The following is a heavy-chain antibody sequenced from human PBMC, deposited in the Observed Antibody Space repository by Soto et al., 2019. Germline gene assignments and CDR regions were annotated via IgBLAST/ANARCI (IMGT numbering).Heavy chain of an antibody. Sequence: QVQLVESGGGVVQPGNSLRLSCAASGFIFSNHFMHWVRQAPGKGLEWLAGIWYDGNTEFYAECLKGRLTISRDTSKNTLYLEMSSLRAEDTAMYYCAKESDTFDVWGQGTMVIVS. CDR2: IWYDGNTE. CDR3: AKESDTFDV. V-gene: IGHV3-33*06. CDR1: GFIFSNHF. J-gene: IGHJ3*01.